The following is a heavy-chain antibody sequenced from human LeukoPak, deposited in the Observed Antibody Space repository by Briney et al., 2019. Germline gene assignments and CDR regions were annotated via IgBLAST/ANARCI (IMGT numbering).Heavy chain of an antibody. V-gene: IGHV3-23*01. CDR1: GFTLSSYE. D-gene: IGHD6-19*01. Sequence: GGSLRLSCTVSGFTLSSYEMSWIRQAPGKGLEWVSSIDYDGGSGHYADSVKGRFTISRDNSNNTLFLHLNSLRGKDTAVYYCTRNSGWYGLSWGQGTLVTVSS. CDR2: IDYDGGSG. J-gene: IGHJ1*01. CDR3: TRNSGWYGLS.